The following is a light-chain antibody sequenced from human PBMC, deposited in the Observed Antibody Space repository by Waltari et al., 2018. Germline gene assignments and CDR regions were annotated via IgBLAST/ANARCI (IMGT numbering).Light chain of an antibody. Sequence: SYDLTQPPSLSVSPGQTATIDCSGETLPKLYAYWYQQKPGQAPLLVISKDTERPSGIPERFSGSSAGTTGTLTISGVRAEDEGDYYCQSTDSSSTYTVFGGGTKLTVL. V-gene: IGLV3-25*03. CDR1: TLPKLY. CDR3: QSTDSSSTYTV. CDR2: KDT. J-gene: IGLJ3*02.